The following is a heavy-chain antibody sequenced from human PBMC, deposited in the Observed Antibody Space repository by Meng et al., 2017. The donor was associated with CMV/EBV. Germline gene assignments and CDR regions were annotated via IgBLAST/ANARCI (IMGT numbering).Heavy chain of an antibody. D-gene: IGHD2-2*01. CDR3: AKTTYQLLLLWDPPFDY. J-gene: IGHJ4*02. Sequence: GSPKISGAASGFTFSSYGMHWGRQAPGKGLEWVAFIRYDGSNKYYADSVKGRFTISRDNSKNTLYLQMNSLRAEDTAVYYCAKTTYQLLLLWDPPFDYWGQGTLVTVSS. CDR1: GFTFSSYG. CDR2: IRYDGSNK. V-gene: IGHV3-30*02.